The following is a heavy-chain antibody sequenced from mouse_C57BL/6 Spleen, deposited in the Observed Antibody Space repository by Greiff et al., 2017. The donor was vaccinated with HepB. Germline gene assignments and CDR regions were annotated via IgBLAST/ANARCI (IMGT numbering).Heavy chain of an antibody. J-gene: IGHJ2*01. V-gene: IGHV1-59*01. D-gene: IGHD2-5*01. CDR3: AREGYSNSFDY. Sequence: QVQLQQPGAELVRPGTSVKLSCKASGYTFTSYWMHWVKQRPGQGLEWIGVIDPSDSYTNYNQKFKGKATLTVDTSSSTACMQLSSLPSEDSAVYYCAREGYSNSFDYWGQGTTLTVSS. CDR1: GYTFTSYW. CDR2: IDPSDSYT.